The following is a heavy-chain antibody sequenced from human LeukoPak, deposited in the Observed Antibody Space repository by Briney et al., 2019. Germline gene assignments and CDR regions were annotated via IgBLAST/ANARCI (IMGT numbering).Heavy chain of an antibody. Sequence: PGGSLRLSCAASGFTFSGYPIHWVRQAPGKGLEWVADIWFDKNQHFADSVKGRFAISRDNSKNTVYLQINSLRAEDTAVYYCARDRHCVNGVCHSPPGMDVWGQGTTVTVSS. CDR1: GFTFSGYP. CDR2: IWFDKNQ. CDR3: ARDRHCVNGVCHSPPGMDV. J-gene: IGHJ6*02. D-gene: IGHD2-8*01. V-gene: IGHV3-33*01.